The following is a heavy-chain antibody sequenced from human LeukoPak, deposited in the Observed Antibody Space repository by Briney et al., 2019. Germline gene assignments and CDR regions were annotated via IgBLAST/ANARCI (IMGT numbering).Heavy chain of an antibody. J-gene: IGHJ5*02. V-gene: IGHV1-24*01. CDR1: GYTLTELS. D-gene: IGHD2-2*01. CDR3: ATDYSLYCSSTSCYFS. Sequence: ASVKVSCKVSGYTLTELSMHWVRQAPGKGLEWMGGFDPEDGETIYAQKFQGRVTMTEDTSTDTAYMELSSLRSEDTAVYHCATDYSLYCSSTSCYFSWGQGTLVTVSS. CDR2: FDPEDGET.